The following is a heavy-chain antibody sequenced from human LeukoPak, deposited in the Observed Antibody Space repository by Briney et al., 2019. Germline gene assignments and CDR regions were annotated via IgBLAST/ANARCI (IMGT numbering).Heavy chain of an antibody. CDR1: GGYFSGYY. Sequence: SETLSLTCAVYGGYFSGYYWSWIRQSPGKGLEYNGEINHSGSTNYNPSLKSRVTISVDTSKNQFSLKLRSVTGVDTAVYYCARRNYDSSGNYIDAFDVWGQATMVTVSS. D-gene: IGHD3-22*01. V-gene: IGHV4-34*01. CDR2: INHSGST. J-gene: IGHJ3*01. CDR3: ARRNYDSSGNYIDAFDV.